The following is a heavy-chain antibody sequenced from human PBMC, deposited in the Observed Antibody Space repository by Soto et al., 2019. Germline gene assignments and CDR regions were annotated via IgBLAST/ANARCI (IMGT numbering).Heavy chain of an antibody. CDR2: INPNSGGT. D-gene: IGHD6-19*01. CDR3: ARDREVSSGWYAVRTYYYYGMDV. V-gene: IGHV1-2*04. J-gene: IGHJ6*02. CDR1: GYTFTGYY. Sequence: ASVKVSCKASGYTFTGYYMHWVLQAPGQGLEWMGWINPNSGGTNYAQKFQGWVTMTRDTSISTAYMELSRLRSDDTAVYYCARDREVSSGWYAVRTYYYYGMDVWGQGTTVTVSS.